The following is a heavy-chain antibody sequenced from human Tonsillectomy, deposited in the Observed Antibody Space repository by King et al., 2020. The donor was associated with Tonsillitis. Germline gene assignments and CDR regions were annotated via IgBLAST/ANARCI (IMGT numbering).Heavy chain of an antibody. CDR3: ARVHSSGWYFDS. V-gene: IGHV3-13*01. J-gene: IGHJ4*02. CDR2: INTAGDT. CDR1: GFTFSSYD. D-gene: IGHD6-19*01. Sequence: VQLVESGGGLVQPGGSLRLSCAASGFTFSSYDMHWVRQATGKGLEWVSDINTAGDTRYPGSVKGRFTISRENAKNSLYLQMNSLRAEDTAVYYCARVHSSGWYFDSWGQGTLVTVSS.